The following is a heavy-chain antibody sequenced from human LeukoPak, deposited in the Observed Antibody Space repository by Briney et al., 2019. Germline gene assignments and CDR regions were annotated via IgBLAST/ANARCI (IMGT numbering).Heavy chain of an antibody. Sequence: GGSLRLSCAASGFTFSSYRMNWVRQAPGKGLEWVSSISSSSSYIYYADSVKGRFTISRDNAKNSLYLQMNSLRAEDTAVYYCARGTDSSSWYGSYYYYYYKDVWGKGTTVTVSS. CDR3: ARGTDSSSWYGSYYYYYYKDV. D-gene: IGHD6-13*01. CDR2: ISSSSSYI. V-gene: IGHV3-21*01. J-gene: IGHJ6*03. CDR1: GFTFSSYR.